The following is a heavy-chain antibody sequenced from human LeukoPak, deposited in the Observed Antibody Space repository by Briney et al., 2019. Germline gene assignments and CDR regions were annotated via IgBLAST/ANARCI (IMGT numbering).Heavy chain of an antibody. D-gene: IGHD6-13*01. Sequence: AETLSLTCTVSGGSINGYYWSWIRQPPGKGLEWIGYIYYNGRANYNPSLESRVTISVDTSKNRFSLKVTSVTAADTAMYYCVRGSGSWGPFDYLGQGTLVFVSS. CDR2: IYYNGRA. CDR3: VRGSGSWGPFDY. J-gene: IGHJ4*02. CDR1: GGSINGYY. V-gene: IGHV4-59*01.